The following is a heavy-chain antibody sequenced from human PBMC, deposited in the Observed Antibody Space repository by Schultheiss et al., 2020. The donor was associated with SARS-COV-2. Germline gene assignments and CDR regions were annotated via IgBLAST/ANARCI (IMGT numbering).Heavy chain of an antibody. Sequence: GGSLRLSCAASGFTFDDYAMHWVRQAPGKGLEWVSGISWNSGSIGYADSVKGRFTISRDNAKNSLYLQMNSLRAEDTALYYCAKGNYYDSSGPWNWFDPWGQGGLVTVAS. D-gene: IGHD3-22*01. J-gene: IGHJ5*02. V-gene: IGHV3-9*01. CDR1: GFTFDDYA. CDR2: ISWNSGSI. CDR3: AKGNYYDSSGPWNWFDP.